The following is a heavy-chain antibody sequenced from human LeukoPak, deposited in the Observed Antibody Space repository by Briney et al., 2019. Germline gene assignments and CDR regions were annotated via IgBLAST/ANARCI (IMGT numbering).Heavy chain of an antibody. V-gene: IGHV1-8*01. Sequence: ASVKVSCKASGYTFTSYDINWVRQATGQGLEWMGWMNPNSGNTGYAQKFQGRVTMTRNTSISTAYTELSSLRSEDTAVYYCAIRPVGYCSSTSCYYYWFDPWGQGTLVTVSS. D-gene: IGHD2-2*01. CDR3: AIRPVGYCSSTSCYYYWFDP. J-gene: IGHJ5*02. CDR1: GYTFTSYD. CDR2: MNPNSGNT.